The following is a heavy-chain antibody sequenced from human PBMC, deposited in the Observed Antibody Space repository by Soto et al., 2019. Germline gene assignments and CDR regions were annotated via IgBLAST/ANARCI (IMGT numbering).Heavy chain of an antibody. D-gene: IGHD2-15*01. CDR1: GFTFSSYG. J-gene: IGHJ6*02. Sequence: GGSLRLSCAASGFTFSSYGMHWVRQAPGKGLEWVAVIWYDGSNKYYADSVKGRFTISRDNSKNTLYLQMNSLRAEDTAVYYCARSHHSHCSGGSCYQDPIIYYYYYGMDVWGQGTTVTVSS. V-gene: IGHV3-33*01. CDR3: ARSHHSHCSGGSCYQDPIIYYYYYGMDV. CDR2: IWYDGSNK.